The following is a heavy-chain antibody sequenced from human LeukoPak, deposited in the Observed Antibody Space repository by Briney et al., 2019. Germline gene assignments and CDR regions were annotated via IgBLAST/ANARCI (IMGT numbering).Heavy chain of an antibody. V-gene: IGHV4-34*01. CDR3: ARGFQYFQH. Sequence: SETLSLTCAVYGGSFSGCYWSWIRQPPGKGLEWIGEINHSGSTNYNPSLKSRVTISVDTSKNQFSLKLSSVTAADTAVYYCARGFQYFQHWGQGTLVTVSS. CDR1: GGSFSGCY. J-gene: IGHJ1*01. D-gene: IGHD2/OR15-2a*01. CDR2: INHSGST.